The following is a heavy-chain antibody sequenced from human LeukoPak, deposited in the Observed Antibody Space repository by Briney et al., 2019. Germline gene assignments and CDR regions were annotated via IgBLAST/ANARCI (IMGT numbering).Heavy chain of an antibody. D-gene: IGHD3-22*01. CDR2: ISGSGINT. CDR3: AKTAYYYDSSSYYYSDYYYHYMDV. Sequence: GGSLRLSCAASGFTFSSSAMSWVRLAPGKGLEWVSSISGSGINTYYADSVKGRVTISRDNSKNTLYLQMNSLRAEDTAVYYCAKTAYYYDSSSYYYSDYYYHYMDVWGKGTTVTISS. J-gene: IGHJ6*03. CDR1: GFTFSSSA. V-gene: IGHV3-23*01.